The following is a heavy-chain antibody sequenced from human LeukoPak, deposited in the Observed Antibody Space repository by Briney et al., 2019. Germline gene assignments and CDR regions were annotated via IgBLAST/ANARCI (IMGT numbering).Heavy chain of an antibody. J-gene: IGHJ4*02. CDR1: GFTFSSYS. CDR2: ISSSSSYI. D-gene: IGHD6-19*01. CDR3: ASGGGWVANN. V-gene: IGHV3-21*01. Sequence: GRSLRLSCAASGFTFSSYSMNWVRQAPGKGREWVSSISSSSSYIYYADSVKGRFSTSRDNAKNSQYLQMNSLRVEDTAVYYCASGGGWVANNWGQGTLVTVSS.